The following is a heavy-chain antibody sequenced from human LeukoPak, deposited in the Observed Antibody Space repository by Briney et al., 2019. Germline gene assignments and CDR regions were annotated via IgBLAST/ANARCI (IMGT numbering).Heavy chain of an antibody. J-gene: IGHJ4*02. CDR3: AKDMGAYYDSSGYYDY. CDR1: GFTFSSYA. D-gene: IGHD3-22*01. CDR2: ISWNSGSI. V-gene: IGHV3-9*01. Sequence: GGSLRLSCAASGFTFSSYAMHWVRQAPGKGLEWVSGISWNSGSIGYADSVKGRFTISRDNAKNSLYLQMNSLRAEDTALYYCAKDMGAYYDSSGYYDYWGQGTLVTVSS.